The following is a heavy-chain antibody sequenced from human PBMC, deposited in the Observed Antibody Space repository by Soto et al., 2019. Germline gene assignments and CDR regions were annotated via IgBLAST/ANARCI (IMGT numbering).Heavy chain of an antibody. Sequence: QVQLVQSGAEVKKPGASVKVSCKASGYTFTSYGISWVRQAPGQGLEWMGWISAYNGNTNYAQKLQGRVTMTTDTSTSTAYMELRSLRSDDTAVYYCARVVGPDYYDSSGYSGYFDYWGQGTLVTVSS. D-gene: IGHD3-22*01. CDR2: ISAYNGNT. V-gene: IGHV1-18*04. J-gene: IGHJ4*02. CDR3: ARVVGPDYYDSSGYSGYFDY. CDR1: GYTFTSYG.